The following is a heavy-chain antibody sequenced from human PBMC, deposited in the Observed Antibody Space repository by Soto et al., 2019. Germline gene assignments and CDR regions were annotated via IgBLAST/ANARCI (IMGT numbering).Heavy chain of an antibody. CDR3: ARGPSGWFGYDY. CDR2: INSGASTT. J-gene: IGHJ4*02. V-gene: IGHV3-74*01. Sequence: PGGSLRLSCAASGSTFSSSWMHWVRQAPGKGLVWVSRINSGASTTNYADSVKGRFTISRDNAKNTLYLQMDSLTAEDTAVYYCARGPSGWFGYDYWGQGTLVTVSS. CDR1: GSTFSSSW. D-gene: IGHD6-19*01.